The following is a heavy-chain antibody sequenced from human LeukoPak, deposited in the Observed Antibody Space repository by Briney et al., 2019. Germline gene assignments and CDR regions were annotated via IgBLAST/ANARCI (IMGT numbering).Heavy chain of an antibody. V-gene: IGHV3-33*01. J-gene: IGHJ4*02. Sequence: GRSLRLSCAASGFTFSSYGMHWVRQAPGKGQERVAVIWYDGSNKYYADSVKGRFTISRDNSKNTLYLQMNSLRAEDTAVYYCARDPDYGDERSFDYWGQGTLVTVSS. CDR1: GFTFSSYG. CDR3: ARDPDYGDERSFDY. CDR2: IWYDGSNK. D-gene: IGHD4-17*01.